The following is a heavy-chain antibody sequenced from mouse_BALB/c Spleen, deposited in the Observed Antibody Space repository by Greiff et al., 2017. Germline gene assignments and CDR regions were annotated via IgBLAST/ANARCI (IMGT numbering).Heavy chain of an antibody. V-gene: IGHV5-6-4*01. CDR2: ISSGGSYT. CDR3: TRRSMAMDY. D-gene: IGHD2-10*02. Sequence: EVKLVESGGGLVKPGGSLKLSCAASGFTFSSYTMSWVRQTPEKRLEWVATISSGGSYTYYPDSVKGRFTISRDNAKNTLYLQMSSLKSEDTAMYYCTRRSMAMDYWGQGTSVTVSS. CDR1: GFTFSSYT. J-gene: IGHJ4*01.